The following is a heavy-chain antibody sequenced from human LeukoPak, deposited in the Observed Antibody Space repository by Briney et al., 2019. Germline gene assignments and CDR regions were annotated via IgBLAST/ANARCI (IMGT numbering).Heavy chain of an antibody. CDR2: ISYDGSNK. D-gene: IGHD5-18*01. CDR3: AKDSGGYTYIFDY. J-gene: IGHJ4*02. Sequence: GGSLRLSCAASGFTFSSYAMHWVRQAPGKGLEWVAVISYDGSNKYYVDSVKGRFTISRDNSKNTLYLQMNSLRAEDTAVYYCAKDSGGYTYIFDYWGQGTLVTVSS. V-gene: IGHV3-30*04. CDR1: GFTFSSYA.